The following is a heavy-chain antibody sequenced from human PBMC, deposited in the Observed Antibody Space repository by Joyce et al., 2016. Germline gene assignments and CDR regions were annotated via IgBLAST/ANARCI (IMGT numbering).Heavy chain of an antibody. CDR3: ARDGYRYSGAYYSDY. CDR2: ISPYNGQT. CDR1: GYTFNTFG. D-gene: IGHD5-12*01. V-gene: IGHV1-18*01. J-gene: IGHJ4*02. Sequence: QVQLEQSGAEVKKPGASVRVSCRSSGYTFNTFGITWVRQAPGQVLEWIGLISPYNGQTKYSQKFQDRVTMTTDTSRSAAYLELRSLRSGDTAVYYCARDGYRYSGAYYSDYWGQGTLVTVSS.